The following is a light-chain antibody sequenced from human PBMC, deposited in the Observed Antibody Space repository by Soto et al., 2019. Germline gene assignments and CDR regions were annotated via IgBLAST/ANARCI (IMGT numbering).Light chain of an antibody. J-gene: IGKJ1*01. Sequence: DIQMTQSPSTLSGSVGDRVTITCRASQTISSWLAWYQQKPGKAPNLLIHEASNLEDGVPSRFSGSGSGTEFTLTIGGLQPDDFATYYCQHYNAFPWPFGQGTKVDIK. CDR2: EAS. V-gene: IGKV1-5*03. CDR1: QTISSW. CDR3: QHYNAFPWP.